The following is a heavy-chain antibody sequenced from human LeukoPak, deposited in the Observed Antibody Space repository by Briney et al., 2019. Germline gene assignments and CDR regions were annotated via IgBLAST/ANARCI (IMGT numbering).Heavy chain of an antibody. CDR1: GYSFTSYW. CDR3: ARRTYYDFWSGYRVFDY. D-gene: IGHD3-3*01. J-gene: IGHJ4*02. CDR2: IYPGDADT. Sequence: GESLKISCKGAGYSFTSYWIGGVRQMPGKSLEWMGIIYPGDADTRYSPSFQGQATLSADKSISTAYLKWSSLKASDTAMYYCARRTYYDFWSGYRVFDYWGQGTLVTVSS. V-gene: IGHV5-51*01.